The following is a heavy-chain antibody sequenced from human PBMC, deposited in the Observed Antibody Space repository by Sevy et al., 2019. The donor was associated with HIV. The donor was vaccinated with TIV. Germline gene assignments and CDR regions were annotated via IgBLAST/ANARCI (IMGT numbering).Heavy chain of an antibody. J-gene: IGHJ6*02. Sequence: GGSLRLSCTASGFTFSIFWMHWVRQAPGKGLVWVSHINSDGRSTTYAESVKGRFTISRDNAKNTLYLKMNSLRDEDTAVYFCARDKIYGMDVWGQGTTVTVSS. V-gene: IGHV3-74*01. CDR1: GFTFSIFW. CDR3: ARDKIYGMDV. CDR2: INSDGRST.